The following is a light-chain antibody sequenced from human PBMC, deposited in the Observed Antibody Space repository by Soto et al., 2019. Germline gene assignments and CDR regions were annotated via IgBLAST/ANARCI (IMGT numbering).Light chain of an antibody. J-gene: IGLJ3*02. CDR3: QSYDSSLSSWV. Sequence: QSVLTQPPSVSGAPGQRVIISCTGSSSNIGAGYDVHWYQQLPGTAPKLLIYGNSNRPSGVPDRFSGSKSGTSASLAITGLQAEDEADYYCQSYDSSLSSWVFGGGTSSPS. V-gene: IGLV1-40*01. CDR1: SSNIGAGYD. CDR2: GNS.